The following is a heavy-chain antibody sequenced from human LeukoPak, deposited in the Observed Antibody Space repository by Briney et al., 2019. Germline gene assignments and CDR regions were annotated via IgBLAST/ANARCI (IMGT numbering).Heavy chain of an antibody. D-gene: IGHD6-13*01. J-gene: IGHJ4*02. CDR3: AKPVGKYSSSWYSLGY. Sequence: PGGSLRLSCAASGFTFSSYGMYWVRQAPGKGLEWVAVISYDGSNKYYADSVKGRFTISRDNSKNTLYLQMNSLRAEDTAVYYCAKPVGKYSSSWYSLGYWGQGTLVTVSS. CDR1: GFTFSSYG. CDR2: ISYDGSNK. V-gene: IGHV3-30*18.